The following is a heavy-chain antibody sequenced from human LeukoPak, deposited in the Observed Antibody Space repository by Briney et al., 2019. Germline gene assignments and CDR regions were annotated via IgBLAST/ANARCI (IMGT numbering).Heavy chain of an antibody. CDR2: IDHSGST. CDR1: GGSFSGYY. V-gene: IGHV4-34*01. J-gene: IGHJ4*02. Sequence: SETLSLTCAVYGGSFSGYYWSWIRQPPGKGLEWIGEIDHSGSTNYNPSLKSRVTISVDTSKNQFSLKLSSVTAADTAVYYCARRPGYSSSWYRLRLDYWGQGTLVTVSS. D-gene: IGHD6-13*01. CDR3: ARRPGYSSSWYRLRLDY.